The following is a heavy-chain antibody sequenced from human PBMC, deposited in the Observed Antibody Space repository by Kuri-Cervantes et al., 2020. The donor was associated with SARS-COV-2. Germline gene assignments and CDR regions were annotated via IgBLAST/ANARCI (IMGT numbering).Heavy chain of an antibody. CDR3: ARGPSPGYCSSTSCYPREYYFDY. D-gene: IGHD2-2*01. CDR1: GGSISNSFYY. V-gene: IGHV4-39*07. CDR2: IYYSGST. J-gene: IGHJ4*02. Sequence: GSLRLSCTVSGGSISNSFYYWGWIRQPPGKGLEWIGSIYYSGSTFYSPSLKSRVTISVDRSKNQFSLKLSSVSAADTAVYYCARGPSPGYCSSTSCYPREYYFDYWGQGTLVTVSS.